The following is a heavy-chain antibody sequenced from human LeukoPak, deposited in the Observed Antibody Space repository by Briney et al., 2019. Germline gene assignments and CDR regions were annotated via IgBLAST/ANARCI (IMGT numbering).Heavy chain of an antibody. Sequence: SETLSLTCTVSGGSISSSDYYWGWIRQPPGKGLEYIGIIYYSGSTYYNPSLKSRVTISVDTSKNQFSLKLSSVTAADTAVYYCAREAGGQQLVYAFDIWGQGTMVTVSS. CDR3: AREAGGQQLVYAFDI. J-gene: IGHJ3*02. V-gene: IGHV4-39*07. D-gene: IGHD6-13*01. CDR2: IYYSGST. CDR1: GGSISSSDYY.